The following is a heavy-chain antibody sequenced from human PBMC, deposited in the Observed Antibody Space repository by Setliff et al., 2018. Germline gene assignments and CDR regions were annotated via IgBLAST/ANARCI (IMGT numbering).Heavy chain of an antibody. D-gene: IGHD6-19*01. CDR1: GYSFTSYW. CDR2: IYPGDSDT. J-gene: IGHJ4*01. V-gene: IGHV5-51*01. Sequence: SLKISCKGSGYSFTSYWIGWVRQMPGKGLEWMGIIYPGDSDTRYSPSFQGQVTISADKSISTAYLQWSSLKASDIAMYYCARQSWGGSGWSWVDYWGQGTLVTVSS. CDR3: ARQSWGGSGWSWVDY.